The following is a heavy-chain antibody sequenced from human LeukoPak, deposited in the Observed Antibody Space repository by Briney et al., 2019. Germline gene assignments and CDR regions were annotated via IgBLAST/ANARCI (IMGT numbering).Heavy chain of an antibody. Sequence: ASVKVSCKASGYTFTGYYMHWVRQAPGQGLEWMGRINPNSGGTNYAQKFQGRVTMTRDTSISTAYMELSRLRSDDTAVYYYARSITIFGVANNWFDPWGQGTLVTVSS. D-gene: IGHD3-3*01. CDR1: GYTFTGYY. CDR3: ARSITIFGVANNWFDP. CDR2: INPNSGGT. V-gene: IGHV1-2*06. J-gene: IGHJ5*02.